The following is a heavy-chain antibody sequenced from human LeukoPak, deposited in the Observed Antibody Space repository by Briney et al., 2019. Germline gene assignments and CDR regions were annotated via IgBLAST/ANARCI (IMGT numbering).Heavy chain of an antibody. V-gene: IGHV3-64D*06. Sequence: GGSLRLSCSASGFTFSNYAMHWVRQAPGKGLEYVSSIGSNGGSTYYADSVKGRFTISRDNSKNTLYLQMSSLRAEDTAVYYCVSPSYGSGSYELDYWGQGTLVTVSS. CDR1: GFTFSNYA. CDR2: IGSNGGST. J-gene: IGHJ4*02. D-gene: IGHD3-10*01. CDR3: VSPSYGSGSYELDY.